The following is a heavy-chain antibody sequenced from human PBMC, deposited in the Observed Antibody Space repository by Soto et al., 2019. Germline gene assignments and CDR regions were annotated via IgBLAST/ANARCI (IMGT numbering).Heavy chain of an antibody. V-gene: IGHV3-48*02. CDR3: AKEPILVVPEESYFDF. J-gene: IGHJ4*02. D-gene: IGHD2-2*01. Sequence: EVQLVESGGGLVQPGGSLRLSCGGSGFNFRDYSMNWVRQAPGKGLEWVSYIGRGSTTTYYADSVKGRFTISRDDAKNSLELQMTSLGDEDTAVYYCAKEPILVVPEESYFDFWGQGTLVTVSS. CDR1: GFNFRDYS. CDR2: IGRGSTTT.